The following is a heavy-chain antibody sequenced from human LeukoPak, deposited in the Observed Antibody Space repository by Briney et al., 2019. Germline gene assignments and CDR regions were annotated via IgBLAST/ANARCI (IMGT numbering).Heavy chain of an antibody. D-gene: IGHD1-7*01. CDR1: GGSISSYY. Sequence: SSETLSLTCTVSGGSISSYYWSWIRQPPGKGLEWIGRIYTSGSTNYNPSLKSRVTISLDSSKNQFSLKLSSVTAADTSVYYCARGNYGTFDYWGQGILVTVSS. CDR2: IYTSGST. CDR3: ARGNYGTFDY. V-gene: IGHV4-4*08. J-gene: IGHJ4*02.